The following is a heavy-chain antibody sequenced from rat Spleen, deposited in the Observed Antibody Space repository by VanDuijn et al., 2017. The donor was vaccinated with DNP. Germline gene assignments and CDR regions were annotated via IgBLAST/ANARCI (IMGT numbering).Heavy chain of an antibody. CDR3: ARHVLPLRVWDY. V-gene: IGHV5-22*01. CDR2: IRYDGGST. J-gene: IGHJ2*01. D-gene: IGHD1-4*01. CDR1: GFTFSDYY. Sequence: EVQLVESGGGLVQPGRSLKLACAASGFTFSDYYVAWVRQAPTKGLEWVAYIRYDGGSTYYGDSVKGRFTISRDNAKSTLFLQMNSLRSEDMATYYCARHVLPLRVWDYWGQGVTVTVSS.